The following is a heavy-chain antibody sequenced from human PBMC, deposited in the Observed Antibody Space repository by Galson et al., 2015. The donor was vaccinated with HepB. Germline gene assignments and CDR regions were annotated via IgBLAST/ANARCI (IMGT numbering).Heavy chain of an antibody. CDR2: IIPIFGTA. D-gene: IGHD3-3*01. J-gene: IGHJ4*02. Sequence: SVKVSCKASGGTFSSYAISWVRQAPGQGLEWMGGIIPIFGTANYAQKFQGRVTITADESTSTACMELSSLRSEDTAVYYCTGVPYYDFWSDPAPLLVYWGQATLVTVSS. CDR1: GGTFSSYA. V-gene: IGHV1-69*13. CDR3: TGVPYYDFWSDPAPLLVY.